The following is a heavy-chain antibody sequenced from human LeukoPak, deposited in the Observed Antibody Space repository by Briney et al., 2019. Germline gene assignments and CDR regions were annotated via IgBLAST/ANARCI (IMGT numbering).Heavy chain of an antibody. V-gene: IGHV3-9*03. D-gene: IGHD5-18*01. CDR2: ISWNSGSI. Sequence: GGSLRLSCAASGFTFDDYAMHWVRQAPGRGLEWLSGISWNSGSIAYADSVKDRFTISRDNAKNSLYLQMSSLRAEDMALYYCAKGGGSRYGYYFDYWGQGTLVTVSS. CDR3: AKGGGSRYGYYFDY. CDR1: GFTFDDYA. J-gene: IGHJ4*02.